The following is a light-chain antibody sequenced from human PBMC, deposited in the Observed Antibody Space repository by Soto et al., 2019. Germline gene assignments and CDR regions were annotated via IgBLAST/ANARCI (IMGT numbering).Light chain of an antibody. CDR1: SSDVGGYNY. V-gene: IGLV2-8*01. Sequence: QSVLTQPPSASGSPGQSVTISCTGTSSDVGGYNYVSWYQQHPGKVPKLMIYEVSKRPSGVPDRFSGSKSGKTASLTVSGLQAEDEADYYCSSYGGNNNYVFXTGTKVTVL. CDR3: SSYGGNNNYV. CDR2: EVS. J-gene: IGLJ1*01.